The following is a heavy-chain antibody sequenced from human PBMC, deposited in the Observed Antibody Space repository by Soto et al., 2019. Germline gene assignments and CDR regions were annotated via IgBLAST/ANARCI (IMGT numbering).Heavy chain of an antibody. CDR1: GYTFTGYY. CDR3: ARDPGYSYGPGLDY. Sequence: ASVKVSCKASGYTFTGYYMHWVRQAPGQGLEWMGWINPNSGGTNYAQKFQGWVTMTRDTSISTAYMELSRLRSDDTAVYYCARDPGYSYGPGLDYWGQGTLVTVSS. J-gene: IGHJ4*02. D-gene: IGHD5-18*01. V-gene: IGHV1-2*04. CDR2: INPNSGGT.